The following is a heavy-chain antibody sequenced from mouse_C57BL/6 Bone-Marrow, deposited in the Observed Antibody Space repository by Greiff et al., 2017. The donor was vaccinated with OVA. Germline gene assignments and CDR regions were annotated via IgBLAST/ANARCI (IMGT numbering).Heavy chain of an antibody. Sequence: VQLQQSVAELVRPGASVKLSCTASGFNFNNSYMHWVKQRPEQGLEWIGRIDPANGNSKYYPKFQGKAIITADKSSNTAYLQLSSLTSEDTAIYYCASGPYWRYAMDDWGQGTSVTVSS. J-gene: IGHJ4*01. CDR3: ASGPYWRYAMDD. CDR1: GFNFNNSY. V-gene: IGHV14-3*01. D-gene: IGHD2-10*01. CDR2: IDPANGNS.